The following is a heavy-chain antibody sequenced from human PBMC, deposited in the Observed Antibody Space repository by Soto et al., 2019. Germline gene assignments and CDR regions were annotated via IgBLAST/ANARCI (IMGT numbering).Heavy chain of an antibody. J-gene: IGHJ4*02. V-gene: IGHV4-30-4*01. D-gene: IGHD3-9*01. CDR1: GGSISSGDYY. CDR2: IYYSGST. Sequence: PSETLSLTCTVSGGSISSGDYYWSWIRQPPGKGLEWIGYIYYSGSTYYNPSLKSRVTISVDTSKNQFSLKLSSVTAADTAVYYCASSSYYDILPHDYWGQGTLVTVSS. CDR3: ASSSYYDILPHDY.